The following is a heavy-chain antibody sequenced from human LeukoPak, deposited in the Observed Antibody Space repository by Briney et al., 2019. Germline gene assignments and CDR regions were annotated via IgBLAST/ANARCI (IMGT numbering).Heavy chain of an antibody. CDR3: AKDGGVVPAAIGEFDY. D-gene: IGHD2-2*02. CDR1: GFTFSSYW. CDR2: INSDGSST. J-gene: IGHJ4*02. V-gene: IGHV3-74*01. Sequence: GGSLRLSCAASGFTFSSYWMHWVRQAPGKGLVWVSRINSDGSSTNYADSVKGRFTISRDNAKNTLYLQMNSLRAEDTAVYYCAKDGGVVPAAIGEFDYWGQGTLVTVSS.